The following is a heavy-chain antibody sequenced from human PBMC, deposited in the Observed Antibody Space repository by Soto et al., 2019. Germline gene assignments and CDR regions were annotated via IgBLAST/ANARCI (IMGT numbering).Heavy chain of an antibody. J-gene: IGHJ4*02. D-gene: IGHD2-8*02. V-gene: IGHV3-30*03. CDR2: ISRDGGTK. Sequence: QVQLVESGGGVVQPGRSLRLSCAVSGFTVSTYGMHWVRQAPGKGLEWVAVISRDGGTKYYADSVKGRFTISRDNSRNTLFLEMNSLGSDDMAVYYCTGEVASGYWGQGTLDTVSS. CDR1: GFTVSTYG. CDR3: TGEVASGY.